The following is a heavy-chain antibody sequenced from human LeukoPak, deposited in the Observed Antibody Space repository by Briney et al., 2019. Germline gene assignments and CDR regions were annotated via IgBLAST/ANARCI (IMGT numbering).Heavy chain of an antibody. D-gene: IGHD3-16*01. CDR3: AKPLYAVRGKNFFDY. V-gene: IGHV3-23*01. CDR1: GFTFSSYG. J-gene: IGHJ4*02. Sequence: GGSLRLSCAASGFTFSSYGMSWVRQAPGKGLEWVSAISASGGRTYYADSVRGRFTISRDNSKDTLYLEVKRLRVEDTAVYFCAKPLYAVRGKNFFDYWGQGTLVIVSS. CDR2: ISASGGRT.